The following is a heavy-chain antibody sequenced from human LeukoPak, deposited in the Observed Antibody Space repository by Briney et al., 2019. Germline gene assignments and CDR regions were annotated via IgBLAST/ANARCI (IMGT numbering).Heavy chain of an antibody. D-gene: IGHD1-26*01. CDR3: AKQYSGSYYSPLYFDY. V-gene: IGHV3-9*01. CDR2: ISWNSGSI. CDR1: GFTFDDYA. Sequence: GGSLRLSCAASGFTFDDYAMHWVRQAPGKGLEWVSSISWNSGSIGYADSVKGRFTISRDNAKNSLYLQMSSLRAEDTAFYYCAKQYSGSYYSPLYFDYWGQGTLVTVSS. J-gene: IGHJ4*02.